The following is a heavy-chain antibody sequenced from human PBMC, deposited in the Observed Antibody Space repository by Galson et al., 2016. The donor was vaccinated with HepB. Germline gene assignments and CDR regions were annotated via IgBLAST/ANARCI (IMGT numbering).Heavy chain of an antibody. D-gene: IGHD1-1*01. Sequence: SVKVSCKAFTGQWMHWVRQAPGQGLEWVGFINPTGTITKYAQELEGRATLTRDTSTKTGNMELSSLRFEDTAVYYCARDGREKAYDFWGQGTLVTVSS. J-gene: IGHJ4*02. CDR2: INPTGTIT. CDR3: ARDGREKAYDF. V-gene: IGHV1-46*04. CDR1: FTGQW.